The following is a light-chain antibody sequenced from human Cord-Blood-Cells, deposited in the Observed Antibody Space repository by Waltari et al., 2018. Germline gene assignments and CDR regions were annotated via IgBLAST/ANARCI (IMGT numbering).Light chain of an antibody. J-gene: IGKJ1*01. V-gene: IGKV1-5*01. CDR3: QQYNSYWT. Sequence: DIQMTQSPSTLSASVGDRVTITCRASQSISSWLAWYQQKPGKAPKLPIYDASSLESGVPTMFIGSGSGTEFTLTISSLQPDDFATYYCQQYNSYWTFGQGTKVEIK. CDR1: QSISSW. CDR2: DAS.